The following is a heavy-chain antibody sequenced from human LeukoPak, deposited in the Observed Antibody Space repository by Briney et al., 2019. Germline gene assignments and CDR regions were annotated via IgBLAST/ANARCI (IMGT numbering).Heavy chain of an antibody. CDR3: ARDLTPHNWNDGNVEDY. J-gene: IGHJ4*02. CDR2: IYYSGST. Sequence: SETLSLTCTVSGGSISSSSYYWGWIRQPPGKGLERIGSIYYSGSTYYNPSLKSRVTISVDTSKNQFSLKLSSVTAADTAVYYCARDLTPHNWNDGNVEDYWGQGTLVTVSS. V-gene: IGHV4-39*02. CDR1: GGSISSSSYY. D-gene: IGHD1-1*01.